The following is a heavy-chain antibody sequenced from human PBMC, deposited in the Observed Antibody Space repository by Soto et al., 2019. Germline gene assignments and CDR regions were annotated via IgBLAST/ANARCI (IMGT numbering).Heavy chain of an antibody. CDR2: MNPNSGNT. V-gene: IGHV1-8*01. CDR3: ARGRRSSWYVGYYYYGMDV. Sequence: QVQLVQSGAEVKKPGASVKVSCKASGYTFTSYDINWVRQATGQGLEWMGWMNPNSGNTGYAQKFQGRVTMTRNTSISTAYMELSSLRSEDTAVYYCARGRRSSWYVGYYYYGMDVWGQGTTVTVSS. J-gene: IGHJ6*02. CDR1: GYTFTSYD. D-gene: IGHD6-13*01.